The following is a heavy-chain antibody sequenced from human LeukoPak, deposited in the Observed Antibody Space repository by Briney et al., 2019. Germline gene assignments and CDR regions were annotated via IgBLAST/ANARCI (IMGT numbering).Heavy chain of an antibody. CDR1: GGSISSTTCY. Sequence: SEILSLTCTVSGGSISSTTCYWGWIRQPPGKGLEWIGSIYYSGSTYYNPSLKSRVTISVDTSKNQFSLKLSSVTAADTAVYYCARRGYSSSWYYFDYWGQGTLVTVSS. CDR3: ARRGYSSSWYYFDY. CDR2: IYYSGST. J-gene: IGHJ4*02. V-gene: IGHV4-39*01. D-gene: IGHD6-13*01.